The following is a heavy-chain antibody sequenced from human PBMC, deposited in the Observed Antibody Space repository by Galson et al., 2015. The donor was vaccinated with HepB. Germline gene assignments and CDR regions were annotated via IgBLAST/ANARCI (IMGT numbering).Heavy chain of an antibody. Sequence: LRLSCAASGFTFSSYSMNWVRQAPGKGLEWVSSISSSSSYIYYADSVKGRFTISRDNAKNSLYLQMNSLRAEDTAVYYCARHKDIVVVPAGPFDYWGQGTLVTVSS. D-gene: IGHD2-2*01. CDR2: ISSSSSYI. CDR3: ARHKDIVVVPAGPFDY. J-gene: IGHJ4*02. CDR1: GFTFSSYS. V-gene: IGHV3-21*01.